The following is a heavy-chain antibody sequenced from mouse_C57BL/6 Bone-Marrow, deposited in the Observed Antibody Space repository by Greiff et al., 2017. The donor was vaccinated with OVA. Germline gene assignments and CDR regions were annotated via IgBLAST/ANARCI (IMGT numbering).Heavy chain of an antibody. V-gene: IGHV3-6*01. J-gene: IGHJ3*01. CDR1: GYSITSGYY. Sequence: VQLKESGPGLVKPSQSLSLTCSVTGYSITSGYYWNWIRQFPGNKLEWMGYISYDGSNNYNPSLKNRISITRDTSKNQFFLKLNSVTTEDTATYYCAREGRGFAYWGQGTLVTVSA. D-gene: IGHD3-3*01. CDR3: AREGRGFAY. CDR2: ISYDGSN.